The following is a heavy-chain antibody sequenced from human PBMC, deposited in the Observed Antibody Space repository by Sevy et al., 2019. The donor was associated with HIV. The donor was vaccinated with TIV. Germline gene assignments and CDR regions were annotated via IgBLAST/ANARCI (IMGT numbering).Heavy chain of an antibody. CDR3: AKRGYYDFWSGKAHYYGMDV. V-gene: IGHV3-23*01. Sequence: GGSLRLSCAASGFTFSSYAMSWVRQAPGKGLEWVSAISGSGGSTYYADSVKGRFTISRDNSKNTLYLQMNSLRAEDTAAYYCAKRGYYDFWSGKAHYYGMDVWGQGTTVTVSS. CDR2: ISGSGGST. D-gene: IGHD3-3*01. J-gene: IGHJ6*02. CDR1: GFTFSSYA.